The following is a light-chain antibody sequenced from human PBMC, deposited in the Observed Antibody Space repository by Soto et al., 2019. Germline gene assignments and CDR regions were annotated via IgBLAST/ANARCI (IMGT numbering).Light chain of an antibody. J-gene: IGLJ1*01. V-gene: IGLV2-14*01. CDR1: SSDVGGYNY. Sequence: QSGLTQPASVSGSPGQSITIACTGTSSDVGGYNYVSWYQQHPGKAPKFLIYEVSNRPSGVSNRFSGSKSGNTASLTISGLQAEDEADYYCSSYTSSSTYVFGTGTKVTVL. CDR3: SSYTSSSTYV. CDR2: EVS.